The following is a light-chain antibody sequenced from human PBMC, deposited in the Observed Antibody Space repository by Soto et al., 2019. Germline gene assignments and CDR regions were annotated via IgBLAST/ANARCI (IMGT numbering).Light chain of an antibody. CDR3: QDYGGSPLYT. J-gene: IGKJ2*01. CDR2: DTS. V-gene: IGKV3-20*01. CDR1: QSFTSSH. Sequence: EIVLTQSPGTLSLSPGDRVTLSCRASQSFTSSHLAWYQQKPGQAPRLLIDDTSIRATGIPDRFSGSASGTDFTLTVSRLEPEDFAVYYCQDYGGSPLYTFGQGTKLEIK.